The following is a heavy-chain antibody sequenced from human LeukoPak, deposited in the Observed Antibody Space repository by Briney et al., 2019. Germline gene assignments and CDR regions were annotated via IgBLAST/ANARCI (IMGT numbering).Heavy chain of an antibody. Sequence: GRSLRLSCTTSRFTFSDYAVSWVRQAPGKGLEWIGFIRNKANGGTTEYAASVKGRFTISRDDSKTIAHLQMSSLKTEDTAVYYCSRFYSSGWASGAFDIWGQGTMVTVSS. CDR1: RFTFSDYA. CDR2: IRNKANGGTT. V-gene: IGHV3-49*04. D-gene: IGHD3-22*01. CDR3: SRFYSSGWASGAFDI. J-gene: IGHJ3*02.